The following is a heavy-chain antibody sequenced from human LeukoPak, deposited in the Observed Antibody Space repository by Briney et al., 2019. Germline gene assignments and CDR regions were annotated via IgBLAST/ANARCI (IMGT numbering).Heavy chain of an antibody. D-gene: IGHD2-21*02. Sequence: ASVKVSCKASGYTFTSYGISWVRQAPGQGFEWMGWISAYNGNTNYAQKLQGRVTMTTDTSTSTAYMELRSLRSDDTAVYYCARGPKFMVVTAIWFDPWGQGTLVTVSS. CDR3: ARGPKFMVVTAIWFDP. CDR1: GYTFTSYG. J-gene: IGHJ5*02. CDR2: ISAYNGNT. V-gene: IGHV1-18*01.